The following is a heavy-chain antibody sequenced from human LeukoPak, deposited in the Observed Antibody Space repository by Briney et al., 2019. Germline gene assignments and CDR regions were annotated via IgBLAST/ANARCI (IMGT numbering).Heavy chain of an antibody. CDR1: GGSISSGGYY. Sequence: PSQTLSLTCTVSGGSISSGGYYWSWIRQHPGKGLEWIGYIYYSGSTYYNPSLESRVTISVDTSKNQFSLKLSSVTAADTAVYYCARERANWAYFDYWGQGTLVTVSS. V-gene: IGHV4-31*03. CDR2: IYYSGST. D-gene: IGHD1-1*01. J-gene: IGHJ4*02. CDR3: ARERANWAYFDY.